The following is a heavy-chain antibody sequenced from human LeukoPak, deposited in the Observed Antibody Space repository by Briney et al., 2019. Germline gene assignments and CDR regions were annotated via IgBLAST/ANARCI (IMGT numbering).Heavy chain of an antibody. Sequence: PGETLRLSCAASGFTFSSYGLSWVRQTPGKVLEWVSTISGSGDSTYYADSVKGRFTISRDNSKNTLYLQMNSLRVEDTAVYYCAIGPGGLFHYWGQGTLVTVSS. J-gene: IGHJ4*02. CDR2: ISGSGDST. D-gene: IGHD4-23*01. CDR3: AIGPGGLFHY. CDR1: GFTFSSYG. V-gene: IGHV3-23*01.